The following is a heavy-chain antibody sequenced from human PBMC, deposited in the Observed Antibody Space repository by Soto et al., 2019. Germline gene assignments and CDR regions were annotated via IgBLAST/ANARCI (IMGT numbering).Heavy chain of an antibody. CDR1: GGSISSSSYY. CDR2: IYYSGST. D-gene: IGHD2-21*01. CDR3: ARQGLRAVYYGMDV. V-gene: IGHV4-39*01. J-gene: IGHJ6*02. Sequence: SETLSLTCTVSGGSISSSSYYWGWIRQPPGKGLEWIGSIYYSGSTYYNPSLKSRVTISVDTSKNQFSLKLSSVTAADTAVYYCARQGLRAVYYGMDVWGQGTTVTVS.